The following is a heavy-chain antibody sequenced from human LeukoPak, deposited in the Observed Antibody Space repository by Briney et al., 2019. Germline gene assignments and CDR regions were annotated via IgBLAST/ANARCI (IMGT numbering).Heavy chain of an antibody. CDR3: ARHKGSSPYYDFWSGLNWFDP. CDR1: GGSISSSSYY. Sequence: SETLSLTCTVSGGSISSSSYYWGWIRQPPGKGLEGIGSIYYSGSTYYNPSLKSRAPTSVATSKNQCSLKLSSVTAADTAVYYCARHKGSSPYYDFWSGLNWFDPWGQGTLVTVSS. V-gene: IGHV4-39*01. D-gene: IGHD3-3*01. J-gene: IGHJ5*02. CDR2: IYYSGST.